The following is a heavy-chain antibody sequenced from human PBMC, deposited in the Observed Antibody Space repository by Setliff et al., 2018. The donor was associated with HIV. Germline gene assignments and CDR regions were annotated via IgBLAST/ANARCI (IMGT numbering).Heavy chain of an antibody. D-gene: IGHD2-2*01. V-gene: IGHV1-3*01. CDR2: INAGNGNT. Sequence: GASVKVSCKASGYTFTGYYMHWVRQAPGQGLEWMGWINAGNGNTKYSQKFQGRVTITRDTSASTAYMELSSLRSEDTAVYYCAFSSREFPFDYWGQGTLVTVSS. J-gene: IGHJ4*02. CDR1: GYTFTGYY. CDR3: AFSSREFPFDY.